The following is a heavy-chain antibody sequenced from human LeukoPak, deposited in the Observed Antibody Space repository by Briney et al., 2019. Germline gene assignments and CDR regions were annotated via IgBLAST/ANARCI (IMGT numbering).Heavy chain of an antibody. CDR2: IIPIFGTA. D-gene: IGHD2-2*01. Sequence: ASVKVSCKASGGTFSSYAISWVRQAPGQGLEWMGGIIPIFGTANYAQKFQGRVTITADESTSTAYMELSSLRSEDTAVYYCARDSYCSSTSCYGNWFDPWGQGTLVTVSS. J-gene: IGHJ5*02. CDR3: ARDSYCSSTSCYGNWFDP. CDR1: GGTFSSYA. V-gene: IGHV1-69*13.